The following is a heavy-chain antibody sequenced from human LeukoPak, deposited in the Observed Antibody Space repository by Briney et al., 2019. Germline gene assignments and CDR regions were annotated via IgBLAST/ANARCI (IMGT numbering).Heavy chain of an antibody. V-gene: IGHV1-18*01. D-gene: IGHD5/OR15-5a*01. CDR3: ARDLRSTRGNWFDP. CDR1: GGTFSSYG. Sequence: ASVKVSCNASGGTFSSYGISWVRQAPGQGLEWMGWISAYNGNTNYAQKLQGRVTMTTDTSTSTAYMELRSLRSDDTAVYYCARDLRSTRGNWFDPWGQGTLVTVSS. CDR2: ISAYNGNT. J-gene: IGHJ5*02.